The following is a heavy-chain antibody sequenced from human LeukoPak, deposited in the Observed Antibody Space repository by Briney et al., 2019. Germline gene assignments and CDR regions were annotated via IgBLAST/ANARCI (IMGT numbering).Heavy chain of an antibody. J-gene: IGHJ4*02. Sequence: PSETLSLTCAVYGGSISSYYWSWIRQPPGKGLEWIGYIYYSGSTNYNPSLKSRVTISVDTSKNQFSLKLSSVTAADTAVYYCLDSSGYYADYWGQGTLVTVSS. CDR2: IYYSGST. CDR1: GGSISSYY. V-gene: IGHV4-59*12. CDR3: LDSSGYYADY. D-gene: IGHD3-22*01.